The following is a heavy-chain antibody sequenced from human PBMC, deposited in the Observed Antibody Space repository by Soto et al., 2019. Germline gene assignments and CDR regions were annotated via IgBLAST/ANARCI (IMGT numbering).Heavy chain of an antibody. CDR2: INPKSGGT. CDR1: GYTFTNYY. CDR3: ARDQSVFLWFGEFPHYYYYYGMDL. V-gene: IGHV1-46*01. D-gene: IGHD3-10*01. Sequence: QVQLVQSGAEVKKPGTSVKVSCKASGYTFTNYYIHWVRQAPGQGLEWMGIINPKSGGTTYAQKFQGRITMTGDTSTSTVYMELNSLRSEDTAVYYCARDQSVFLWFGEFPHYYYYYGMDLWGQGTTVTVSS. J-gene: IGHJ6*02.